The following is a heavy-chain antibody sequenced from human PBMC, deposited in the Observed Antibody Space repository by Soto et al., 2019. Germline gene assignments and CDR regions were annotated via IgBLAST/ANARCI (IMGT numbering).Heavy chain of an antibody. CDR2: IYYTGTT. J-gene: IGHJ4*02. Sequence: QVQLQESGPGLVKPSETLSLTCTVSGGSIRDYYWGWIRQSPGKGLEWIGYIYYTGTTKYNPSLKRRVTISVDSCKNQFSLKLDSVTAADTAVYYCARLGGYYQAFDSWGQGTLVTVSS. V-gene: IGHV4-59*08. CDR1: GGSIRDYY. D-gene: IGHD3-22*01. CDR3: ARLGGYYQAFDS.